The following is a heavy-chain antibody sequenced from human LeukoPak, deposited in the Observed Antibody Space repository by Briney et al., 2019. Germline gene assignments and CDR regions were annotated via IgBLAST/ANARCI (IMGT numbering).Heavy chain of an antibody. CDR3: ARELRGISGSGSNDAFDI. Sequence: SETLSLTCTVSGGSISSYYWSWIRQPPGKGLEWIGYIYYSGSTNYNPSLKSQVTISVDTSKNQFSLKLSSVTAADTAVYYCARELRGISGSGSNDAFDIWGQGTMVTVSS. V-gene: IGHV4-59*01. D-gene: IGHD3-10*01. CDR1: GGSISSYY. J-gene: IGHJ3*02. CDR2: IYYSGST.